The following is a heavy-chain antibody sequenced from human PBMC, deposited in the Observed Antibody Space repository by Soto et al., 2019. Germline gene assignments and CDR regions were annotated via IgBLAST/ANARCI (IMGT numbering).Heavy chain of an antibody. J-gene: IGHJ6*02. CDR1: GFTFSTYA. CDR3: VKGYWKGDV. V-gene: IGHV3-23*01. CDR2: ISGSGGSI. Sequence: EVQLLESGGGLVQPGGSLRLSCAASGFTFSTYAMNWVRQAPGNGLEWVSAISGSGGSIHYADSVKGRFTISRDNCKNPLYLQMNSLRHEDTAVYHCVKGYWKGDVWGQGTRVTVSS. D-gene: IGHD1-1*01.